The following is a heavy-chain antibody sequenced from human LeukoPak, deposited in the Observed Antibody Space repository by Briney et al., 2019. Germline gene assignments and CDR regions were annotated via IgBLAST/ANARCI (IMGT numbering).Heavy chain of an antibody. CDR3: ARERGYSYGVFDY. J-gene: IGHJ4*02. CDR2: ISSDSIYI. Sequence: GGSLRLSCAASGFTFSSYSMNWVRQAPGKGLEWVSSISSDSIYIYYADSVKGRFTSSRDNAKNSLYLQMNSLRAEDTAVYYCARERGYSYGVFDYWGQGTLVTVSS. CDR1: GFTFSSYS. D-gene: IGHD5-18*01. V-gene: IGHV3-21*01.